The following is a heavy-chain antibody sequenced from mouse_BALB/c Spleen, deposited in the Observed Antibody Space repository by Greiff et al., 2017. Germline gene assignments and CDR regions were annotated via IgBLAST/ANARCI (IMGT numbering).Heavy chain of an antibody. CDR1: GFTFSSYG. V-gene: IGHV5-6*01. J-gene: IGHJ4*01. Sequence: EVQRVESGGDLVKPGGSLKLSCAASGFTFSSYGMSWVRQTPDKRLEWVATISSGGSYTYYPDSVKGRFTISRDNAKNTLYLQMSSLKSEDTAMYYWARIYYEYDEGKGAMDYWGQGTSVTVSS. CDR2: ISSGGSYT. D-gene: IGHD2-4*01. CDR3: ARIYYEYDEGKGAMDY.